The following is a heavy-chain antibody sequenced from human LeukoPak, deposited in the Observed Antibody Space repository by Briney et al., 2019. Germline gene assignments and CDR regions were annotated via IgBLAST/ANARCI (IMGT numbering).Heavy chain of an antibody. CDR1: GFAFSDYY. Sequence: GGSLRLSCAASGFAFSDYYMSWIRQAPGKGLEWVSYISSSGSTIYYADSVKGRFTISRDNAKNSLYLQMNSLRAEDTAVYYCAKPGYSYGYSFDYWGQGTLVTVSS. CDR3: AKPGYSYGYSFDY. V-gene: IGHV3-11*04. J-gene: IGHJ4*02. CDR2: ISSSGSTI. D-gene: IGHD5-18*01.